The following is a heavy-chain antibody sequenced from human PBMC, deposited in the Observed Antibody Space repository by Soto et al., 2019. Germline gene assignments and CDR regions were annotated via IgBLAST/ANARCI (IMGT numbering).Heavy chain of an antibody. D-gene: IGHD2-15*01. V-gene: IGHV3-9*01. Sequence: GGSLRLSCAASGFTFDDYAMRWVRQAPGKGLEWVSGISWNSGSIGYADSVKGRFTISRDNAKNSLYLQMNSLRAEDTALYYCAKSDINRWFDYWGQGTLVTVSS. CDR1: GFTFDDYA. CDR2: ISWNSGSI. CDR3: AKSDINRWFDY. J-gene: IGHJ4*02.